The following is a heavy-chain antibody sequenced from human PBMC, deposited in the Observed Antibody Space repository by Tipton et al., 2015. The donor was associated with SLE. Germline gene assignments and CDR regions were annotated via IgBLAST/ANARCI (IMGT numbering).Heavy chain of an antibody. CDR2: ISPYNGNT. CDR1: GYTFTNYG. J-gene: IGHJ4*02. Sequence: QLVQSGAEVKKPGASVKVSCKASGYTFTNYGISWVRQAPGQGLEWMGWISPYNGNTDSAQNRQGRVTMTADTSTTTAYMELRSLRSDDTAVYYCARSYYGSRHYYTHADHWGQGTQVTVSS. D-gene: IGHD3-10*01. CDR3: ARSYYGSRHYYTHADH. V-gene: IGHV1-18*01.